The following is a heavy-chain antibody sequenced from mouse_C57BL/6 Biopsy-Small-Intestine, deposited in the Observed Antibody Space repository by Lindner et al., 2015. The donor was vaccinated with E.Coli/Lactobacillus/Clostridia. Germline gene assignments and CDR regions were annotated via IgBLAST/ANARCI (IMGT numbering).Heavy chain of an antibody. V-gene: IGHV5-17*01. CDR1: GFTFSDYG. CDR3: ARPSYHPYYFDY. CDR2: ISSGSSNI. J-gene: IGHJ2*01. Sequence: VQLQESGGGLVKPGGSLKLSCAASGFTFSDYGMHWVRQAPEKGLEWVAYISSGSSNIYYADTVKGRFTISRDNAKNTLFLQMTSLRSEDTAMYYCARPSYHPYYFDYWGQGTTLTVSS. D-gene: IGHD2-10*01.